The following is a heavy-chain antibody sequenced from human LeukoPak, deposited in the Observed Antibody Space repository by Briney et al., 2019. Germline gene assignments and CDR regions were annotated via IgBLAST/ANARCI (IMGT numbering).Heavy chain of an antibody. V-gene: IGHV3-21*01. J-gene: IGHJ3*02. Sequence: TGGSLRLSFAASGXIFSTYKMNWVRQAPGKGVEWVSSISSSSTYIYYADSVKGRFTISRDNDEKSLYLQMNSLRAEDTAVYYCARSQGTYAFDIWGQGTMVTVSS. CDR3: ARSQGTYAFDI. CDR1: GXIFSTYK. CDR2: ISSSSTYI.